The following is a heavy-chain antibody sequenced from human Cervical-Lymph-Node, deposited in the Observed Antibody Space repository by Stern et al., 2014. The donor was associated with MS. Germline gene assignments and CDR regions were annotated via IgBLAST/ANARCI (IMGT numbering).Heavy chain of an antibody. CDR1: GYTFTSYG. J-gene: IGHJ4*02. CDR2: ISAYNGNT. V-gene: IGHV1-18*01. CDR3: ARDSGYSSSWYPWYFDY. D-gene: IGHD6-13*01. Sequence: VQLVESGAEVKKPGASVKVSCKASGYTFTSYGISWVRQAPGQALEWMGWISAYNGNTNYAQKLQGRVTMTTDTSTSTAYMELRSLRSDDTAVYYCARDSGYSSSWYPWYFDYWGQGTLVTVSS.